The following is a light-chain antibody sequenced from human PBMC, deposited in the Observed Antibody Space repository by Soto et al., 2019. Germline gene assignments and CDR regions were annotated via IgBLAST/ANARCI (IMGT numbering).Light chain of an antibody. J-gene: IGKJ4*01. CDR1: LTITSY. CDR3: QQTYTIPFT. CDR2: AAS. V-gene: IGKV1-39*01. Sequence: DIQMTHSPSSLSASVGDRVTITCRANLTITSYLHWYQQKSGRVPKLLIYAASNLQGGVPSRFSGRGSGTDFSLTISSLRLEDFATYFCQQTYTIPFTFGGGTKVEIE.